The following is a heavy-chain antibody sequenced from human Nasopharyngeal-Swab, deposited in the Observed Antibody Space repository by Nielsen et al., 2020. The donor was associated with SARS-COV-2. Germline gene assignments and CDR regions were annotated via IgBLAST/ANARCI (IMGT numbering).Heavy chain of an antibody. CDR2: IGVTSSTR. V-gene: IGHV3-48*04. CDR3: ARGGSSWPHWYFDL. D-gene: IGHD6-13*01. J-gene: IGHJ2*01. Sequence: WVRQPPGEGLEWVSYIGVTSSTRYYADSLRGRFTISRDNAKNSLYLQMNSLRAEDTAVYYCARGGSSWPHWYFDLWGRGTPVTVSS.